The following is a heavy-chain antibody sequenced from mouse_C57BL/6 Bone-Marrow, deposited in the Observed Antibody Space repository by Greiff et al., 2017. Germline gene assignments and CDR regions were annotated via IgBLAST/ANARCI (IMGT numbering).Heavy chain of an antibody. J-gene: IGHJ3*01. CDR3: ARESPIYYDYDVWFAY. V-gene: IGHV5-4*01. CDR1: GFTFSSYA. D-gene: IGHD2-4*01. CDR2: ISDGGSYT. Sequence: DVKLQESGGGLVKPGGSLKLSCAASGFTFSSYAMSWVRQTPEKRLEWVATISDGGSYTYYPDNVKGRFTISRDNAKNNLYLQMSHLKSEDTAMYYCARESPIYYDYDVWFAYWGQGTLVTVSA.